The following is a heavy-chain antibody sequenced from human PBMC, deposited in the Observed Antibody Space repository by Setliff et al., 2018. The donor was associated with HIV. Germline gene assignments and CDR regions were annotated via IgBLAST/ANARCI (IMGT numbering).Heavy chain of an antibody. V-gene: IGHV1-69*05. CDR2: IIPIFGTA. CDR3: ARVQWVVSSNVGLDY. CDR1: GGTFSSYA. D-gene: IGHD6-19*01. Sequence: GASVKVSCKASGGTFSSYAISWVRQAPGQGLEWMGGIIPIFGTANYAQKFQDRVTMTTDTPTSTVYMELRSLRSDDTAVYYCARVQWVVSSNVGLDYWGQGTLVTVSS. J-gene: IGHJ4*02.